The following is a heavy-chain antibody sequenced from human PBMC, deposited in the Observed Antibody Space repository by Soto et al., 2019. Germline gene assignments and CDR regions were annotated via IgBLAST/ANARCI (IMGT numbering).Heavy chain of an antibody. CDR1: GFTFSSYA. V-gene: IGHV3-30-3*01. CDR2: ISYGGSKK. CDR3: ARDDSNFDAFDI. D-gene: IGHD1-7*01. J-gene: IGHJ3*02. Sequence: QVQLVESGGGVVQPGRSLRLSCAASGFTFSSYAIHWVRQAPVKGLEWVAVISYGGSKKYYADSVKGRFTISRDNSKNTLYLQMNSLRAEDTAVYYCARDDSNFDAFDIWGQGTMVTVSS.